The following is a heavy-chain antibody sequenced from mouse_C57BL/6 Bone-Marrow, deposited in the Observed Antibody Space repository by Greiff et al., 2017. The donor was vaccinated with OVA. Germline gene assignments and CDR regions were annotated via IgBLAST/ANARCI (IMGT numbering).Heavy chain of an antibody. Sequence: VQLQQSGAELVKPGASVKMSCKASGYTFTTYPIEWMKQNPGKSLEWIGNFHPYNDDTKYNEKFKGKATLTVEKSSSTVYLELSRLTSDASAVYYCARPGGYDGDWFAYWGQGTLVTVSA. D-gene: IGHD2-2*01. CDR2: FHPYNDDT. CDR3: ARPGGYDGDWFAY. V-gene: IGHV1-47*01. CDR1: GYTFTTYP. J-gene: IGHJ3*01.